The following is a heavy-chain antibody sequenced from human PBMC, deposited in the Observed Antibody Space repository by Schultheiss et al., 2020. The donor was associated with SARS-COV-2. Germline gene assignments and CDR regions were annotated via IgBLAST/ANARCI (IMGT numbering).Heavy chain of an antibody. CDR1: GFSLSTKGVG. J-gene: IGHJ4*02. CDR3: ARTHSERGVSQHDY. V-gene: IGHV2-70*04. D-gene: IGHD6-13*01. CDR2: IDWDDDK. Sequence: SGPTLVKPTQTLTLTCTLSGFSLSTKGVGVGWMRQPPGKALEWLARIDWDDDKFYSTSLRTRLTISKDTSKNQVVLTMTNMDPVDTATYYCARTHSERGVSQHDYWGQGTLVTVSS.